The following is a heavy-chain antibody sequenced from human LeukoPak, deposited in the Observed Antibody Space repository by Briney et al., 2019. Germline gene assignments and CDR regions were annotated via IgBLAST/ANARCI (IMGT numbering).Heavy chain of an antibody. CDR1: GFTFSSYA. CDR3: ARVPVTTLDAFDI. D-gene: IGHD4-11*01. Sequence: PGRSLRLSCAASGFTFSSYAMHWVRQAPGKGLEWVAVISYDGSNKYYADSVKGRFTISRDNSKNTLYLQMNSLRAEDTAVYYCARVPVTTLDAFDIWGQGTMVTVSS. V-gene: IGHV3-30*04. CDR2: ISYDGSNK. J-gene: IGHJ3*02.